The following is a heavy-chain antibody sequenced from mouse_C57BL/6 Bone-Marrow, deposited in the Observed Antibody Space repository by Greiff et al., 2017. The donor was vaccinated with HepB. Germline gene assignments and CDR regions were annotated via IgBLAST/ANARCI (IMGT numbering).Heavy chain of an antibody. CDR1: GYTFTSYW. Sequence: QVQLQQPGAELVKPGASVKLSCKASGYTFTSYWMHWVKQRPGQGLEWIGMIHPNSGSTNYNEKFKSKATLTVDKSSSTAYMQLSSLTSEDSAVYYCARKFTTVVARYFDVWGTGTTVTVSS. CDR3: ARKFTTVVARYFDV. CDR2: IHPNSGST. V-gene: IGHV1-64*01. J-gene: IGHJ1*03. D-gene: IGHD1-1*01.